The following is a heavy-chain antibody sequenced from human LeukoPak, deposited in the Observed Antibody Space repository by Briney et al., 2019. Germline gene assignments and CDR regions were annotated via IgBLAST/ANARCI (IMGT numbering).Heavy chain of an antibody. V-gene: IGHV2-5*02. CDR3: AHRRDSSGYQYRYWFAP. D-gene: IGHD3-22*01. J-gene: IGHJ5*02. CDR2: INWDDQK. Sequence: ESGPTLVKPTQTLTLTCTFSGFSLTTSGVGVGWIRQPPRKDLEWLALINWDDQKVYSPSLQSRLSITKDTSKNQVVLTMTNVDPVDTATYYCAHRRDSSGYQYRYWFAPWGQGTLVTDS. CDR1: GFSLTTSGVG.